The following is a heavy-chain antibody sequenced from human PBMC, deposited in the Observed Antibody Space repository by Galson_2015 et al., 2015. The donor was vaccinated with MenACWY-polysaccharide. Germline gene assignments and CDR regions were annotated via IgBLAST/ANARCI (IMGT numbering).Heavy chain of an antibody. J-gene: IGHJ6*02. Sequence: SLRLSCAASGFTFSSYAMSWVRQAPGKGLEWVSAISGRGGSTYYADSVKGRFTISRDSSKNTLYLQMSSLRAEDTAVYYCAKYCSSTSCYTVSGNYYGMDVWGQGTTVTVSS. V-gene: IGHV3-23*01. CDR3: AKYCSSTSCYTVSGNYYGMDV. D-gene: IGHD2-2*02. CDR1: GFTFSSYA. CDR2: ISGRGGST.